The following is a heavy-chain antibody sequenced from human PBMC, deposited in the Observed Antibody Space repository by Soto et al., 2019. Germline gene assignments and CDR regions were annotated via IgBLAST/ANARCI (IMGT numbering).Heavy chain of an antibody. V-gene: IGHV3-23*01. D-gene: IGHD2-2*01. Sequence: PGGSLRLSCAASGFTFSSYAMSWVRQAPGKGLEWVSAISGSGGSTYYADSVKGRFTISRDNSKNTLYLQMNSLRAEDTAVYYCAREPASLRKDYYYGMDVWGQGTTVTVSS. CDR1: GFTFSSYA. J-gene: IGHJ6*02. CDR2: ISGSGGST. CDR3: AREPASLRKDYYYGMDV.